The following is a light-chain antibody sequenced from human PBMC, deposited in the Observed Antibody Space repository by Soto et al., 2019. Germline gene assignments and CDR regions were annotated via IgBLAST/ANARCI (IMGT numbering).Light chain of an antibody. CDR2: GAS. Sequence: EIVMTQSPATLSVSPGERATLSCRASQSVNTDYLAWYQQRPGLAPRLLIFGASGRATGIPDRFSGSGSGTDFTLTISRLEPEDFAIYYCQQYGTSPLTFGGGTKVDIK. CDR3: QQYGTSPLT. J-gene: IGKJ4*01. V-gene: IGKV3-20*01. CDR1: QSVNTDY.